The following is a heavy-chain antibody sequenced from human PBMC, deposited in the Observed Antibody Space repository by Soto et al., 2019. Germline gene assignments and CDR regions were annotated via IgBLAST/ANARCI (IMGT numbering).Heavy chain of an antibody. CDR2: IRGTAAYT. V-gene: IGHV3-23*01. D-gene: IGHD2-21*02. CDR3: AKSTYCAGDCYSKDLDS. CDR1: GVNMDNYA. Sequence: PGGSLRLSCAASGVNMDNYAMSWVRQAPGEGLQWVSSIRGTAAYTHYADSVEGRFTISRDNLKNTLYLQMNSLRVEDTALYYCAKSTYCAGDCYSKDLDSWGQGTLVTVSS. J-gene: IGHJ4*02.